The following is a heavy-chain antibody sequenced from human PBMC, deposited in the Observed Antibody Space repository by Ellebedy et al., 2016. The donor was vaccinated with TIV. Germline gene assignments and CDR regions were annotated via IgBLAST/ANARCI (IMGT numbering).Heavy chain of an antibody. CDR1: GFTFSSYW. J-gene: IGHJ4*02. V-gene: IGHV3-7*01. CDR2: IKQDGSEK. D-gene: IGHD1-14*01. Sequence: GESLKISCAASGFTFSSYWMSWVRQAPGKGLEWVANIKQDGSEKYYVDSVKGRFTISRDNAKNTLYLQMNSLRAEDTAVYYCAKAGSYRFDSWGQGTLVTVSS. CDR3: AKAGSYRFDS.